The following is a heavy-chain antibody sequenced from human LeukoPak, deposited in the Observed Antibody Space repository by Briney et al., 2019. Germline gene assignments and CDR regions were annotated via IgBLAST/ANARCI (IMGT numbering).Heavy chain of an antibody. Sequence: GGSLRLSCAASGFTFSDSYMNWIRQAPGKGLEWVSSITSSSAYIYYADSVKGRFTISRDNAKNSLYLQMNSLRAEDTAVYYCGSTVREGEDQWGQGTLVTVSS. CDR2: ITSSSAYI. CDR3: GSTVREGEDQ. V-gene: IGHV3-21*04. D-gene: IGHD3-10*01. CDR1: GFTFSDSY. J-gene: IGHJ4*02.